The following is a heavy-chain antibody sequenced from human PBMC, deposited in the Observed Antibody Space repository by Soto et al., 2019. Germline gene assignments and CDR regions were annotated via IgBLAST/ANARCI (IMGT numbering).Heavy chain of an antibody. Sequence: QVQLQQWGAGLLKPSETLSLTCAVYGGSFSGYYWSWIRQPPGKGLEWIGEINHSGSTSYNPSLKSRVTTSVDTSKNQFSLRLRSVTAADTAIYYGARRYCSDSYCSYFDYWGRGTLVTVSS. J-gene: IGHJ4*02. CDR2: INHSGST. CDR3: ARRYCSDSYCSYFDY. V-gene: IGHV4-34*02. CDR1: GGSFSGYY. D-gene: IGHD2-15*01.